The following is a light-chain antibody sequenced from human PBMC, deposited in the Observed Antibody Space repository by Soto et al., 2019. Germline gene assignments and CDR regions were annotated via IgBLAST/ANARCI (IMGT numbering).Light chain of an antibody. V-gene: IGLV2-23*01. J-gene: IGLJ1*01. CDR2: EGS. CDR3: CSYAGSSTDV. CDR1: SSDVGSYNL. Sequence: QSVLTQPASVSGSPGQSITISCTGTSSDVGSYNLVSWYQQHPGKAPKLMIYEGSKRPSGVSNRFSGSKSGNTASLTISGLEAEDEDYYYCCSYAGSSTDVFGTGTKLTVL.